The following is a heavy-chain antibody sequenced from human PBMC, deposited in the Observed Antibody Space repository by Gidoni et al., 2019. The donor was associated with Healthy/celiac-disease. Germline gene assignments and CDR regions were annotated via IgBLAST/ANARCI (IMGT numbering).Heavy chain of an antibody. CDR1: GGTFSSYA. CDR3: ARDRERYYGGNQAFDI. V-gene: IGHV1-69*01. Sequence: QVQLVQSGAEVKKPGSSVKVSCKASGGTFSSYAISWVRQAPGQGLEWMGGIIPIFGTANYAQKFQGRVTITADESTSTAYMELSSLRSEDTAVYYCARDRERYYGGNQAFDIWGQGTMVTVSS. D-gene: IGHD4-17*01. J-gene: IGHJ3*02. CDR2: IIPIFGTA.